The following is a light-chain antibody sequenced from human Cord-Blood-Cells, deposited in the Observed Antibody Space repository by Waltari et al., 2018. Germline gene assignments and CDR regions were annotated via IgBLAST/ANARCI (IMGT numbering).Light chain of an antibody. CDR2: WAS. Sequence: DIVMTQSPDSLAVSLGERSTINCKSSQSVLYSSNNKNYLAWSQQKPGQPPKLLIYWASTRESGVPDRFSGSGSGPDFTLTISSLQAEDVAVYYCQQYYSTPFTFGPGTKVDIK. V-gene: IGKV4-1*01. J-gene: IGKJ3*01. CDR3: QQYYSTPFT. CDR1: QSVLYSSNNKNY.